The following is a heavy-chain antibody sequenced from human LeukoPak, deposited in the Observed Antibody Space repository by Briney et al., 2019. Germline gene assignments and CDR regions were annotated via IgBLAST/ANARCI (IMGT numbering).Heavy chain of an antibody. J-gene: IGHJ4*02. Sequence: GGSLRLSCAASGLTFSSYGMHWVRQAPGKGLEWVAFIRYDGSNKYYADSVKGRFTISSDQSKSTLYLQMNSLRADDTAVYYCARDHPDRSGYSVIWGQGTLVTVSS. D-gene: IGHD3-22*01. CDR1: GLTFSSYG. V-gene: IGHV3-30*02. CDR2: IRYDGSNK. CDR3: ARDHPDRSGYSVI.